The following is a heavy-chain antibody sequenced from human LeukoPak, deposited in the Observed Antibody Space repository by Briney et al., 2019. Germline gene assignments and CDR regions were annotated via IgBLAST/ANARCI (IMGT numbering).Heavy chain of an antibody. D-gene: IGHD3-3*01. CDR2: INHSGTT. V-gene: IGHV4-34*01. Sequence: PSETLSLTCAVYGGSFSGYYWSWIRQPPGKGLEWIGEINHSGTTNDNPSLRGRVTMSVDSSKNEFSLKLSSMTAADTGVYYCARVGDYDVRGGYYRTPTFDYWGQGTQVIVST. CDR3: ARVGDYDVRGGYYRTPTFDY. CDR1: GGSFSGYY. J-gene: IGHJ4*02.